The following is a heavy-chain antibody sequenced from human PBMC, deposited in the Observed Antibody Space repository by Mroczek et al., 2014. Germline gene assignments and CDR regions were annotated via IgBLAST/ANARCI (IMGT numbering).Heavy chain of an antibody. J-gene: IGHJ4*02. CDR3: ARQSLMVYAISYFDY. D-gene: IGHD2-8*01. CDR2: IYYSGST. Sequence: QVQLQQWGPGLVKPSETLSLTCTVSGGSISSYYWSWIRQPPGKGLEWIGYIYYSGSTNYNPSLKSRVTISVDTSKNQFSLKLSSVTAADTAVYYCARQSLMVYAISYFDYWGQGTLVTVSS. CDR1: GGSISSYY. V-gene: IGHV4-59*01.